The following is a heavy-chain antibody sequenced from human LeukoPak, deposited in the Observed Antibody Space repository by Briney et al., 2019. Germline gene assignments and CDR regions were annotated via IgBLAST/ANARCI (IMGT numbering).Heavy chain of an antibody. D-gene: IGHD6-19*01. CDR1: GYSISSGYY. Sequence: ASETLSLTCTVSGYSISSGYYWGWIRQPPGKGLEWIGEIYHSGSTNYNPSLKSRVTISVDKSKNQFSLKLSSVTAADTAVYYCASSTDSAVAALDYWGQGTLVTVSS. CDR3: ASSTDSAVAALDY. J-gene: IGHJ4*02. V-gene: IGHV4-38-2*02. CDR2: IYHSGST.